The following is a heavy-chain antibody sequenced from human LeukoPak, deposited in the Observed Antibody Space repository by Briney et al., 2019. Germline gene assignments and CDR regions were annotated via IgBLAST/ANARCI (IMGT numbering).Heavy chain of an antibody. D-gene: IGHD4-17*01. J-gene: IGHJ4*02. CDR3: VRDHDYGDYDY. V-gene: IGHV3-11*04. CDR2: ISSSGASI. Sequence: GGSLRLSCAASGFTFIDYYMSWIRQAPGKGLEWAAYISSSGASISYADAVKGRFTISRDNTKKSVYLQMNSLRVEDTAIYYCVRDHDYGDYDYWGQGIVVTVSS. CDR1: GFTFIDYY.